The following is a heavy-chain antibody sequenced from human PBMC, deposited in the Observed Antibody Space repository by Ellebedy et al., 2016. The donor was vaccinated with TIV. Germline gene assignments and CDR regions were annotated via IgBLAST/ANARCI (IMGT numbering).Heavy chain of an antibody. V-gene: IGHV3-7*01. CDR3: ARDNLGDYFFDH. Sequence: GESLKISCAASGFTFSSYWMSWVRQAPGKGLEWVANIKQDGSEKYYVDSVKGRFTISRDNAKNSLYLQMNSLRAEDRAVYYCARDNLGDYFFDHWGQGTLVTVSS. D-gene: IGHD2-21*02. CDR2: IKQDGSEK. J-gene: IGHJ4*02. CDR1: GFTFSSYW.